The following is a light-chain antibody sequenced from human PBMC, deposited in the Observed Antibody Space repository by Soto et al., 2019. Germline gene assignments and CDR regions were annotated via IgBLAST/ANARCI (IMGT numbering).Light chain of an antibody. CDR3: AAWDDSRNRYV. CDR1: SSNIGSNT. CDR2: SNN. V-gene: IGLV1-44*01. Sequence: QSVLTQPPSASGTPGQRVTISCSGSSSNIGSNTVNWYQQLPGTAPKLLIYSNNQRPSGVPDRFSGSKSGTSASLAISGLQSEDEADYYCAAWDDSRNRYVFGTGTMVTVL. J-gene: IGLJ1*01.